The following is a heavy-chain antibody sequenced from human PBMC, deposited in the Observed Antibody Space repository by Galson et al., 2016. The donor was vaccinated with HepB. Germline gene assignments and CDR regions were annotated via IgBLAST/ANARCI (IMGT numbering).Heavy chain of an antibody. CDR1: GFTFTNAW. CDR2: IKSKTDGETT. Sequence: SLRLSCAGSGFTFTNAWMNWVRQAPGKGLEWVGRIKSKTDGETTDYAAPVKGRFTISRDDSKNTLYLQMNSLNTEDTGVYYCTTDDGYHHILTDLTGSFDYWGQGTLDDFLTGSFDYWGQGTLVTVSS. J-gene: IGHJ4*02. V-gene: IGHV3-15*01. D-gene: IGHD3-9*01. CDR3: TTDDGYHHILTDLTGSFDYWGQGTLDDFLTGSFDY.